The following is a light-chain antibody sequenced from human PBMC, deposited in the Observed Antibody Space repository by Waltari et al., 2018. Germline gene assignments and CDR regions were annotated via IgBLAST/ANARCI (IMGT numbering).Light chain of an antibody. CDR3: QQFNSFPWT. CDR2: KAS. V-gene: IGKV1-5*03. CDR1: ETISSW. J-gene: IGKJ1*01. Sequence: DIQMTQSPSSLSAPVGDRVTITCRASETISSWLAWYQQKPGKAPKLLIYKASTLESGVPSRFSGSGSGTEFTLTISSLQPGDFATYYCQQFNSFPWTFGHGTKVEIK.